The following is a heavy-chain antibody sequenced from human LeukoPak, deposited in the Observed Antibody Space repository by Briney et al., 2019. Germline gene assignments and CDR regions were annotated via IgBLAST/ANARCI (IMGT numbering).Heavy chain of an antibody. J-gene: IGHJ4*02. CDR1: GYSFTSYW. V-gene: IGHV5-51*01. CDR3: ARDYYDSSGYYDY. Sequence: RGESLKISCKGSGYSFTSYWIGWVRQMPGKGLEWMGIIYPGDSDTRYSPSFQGQVTISADESISTAYLQWSSLKASDTAMYYCARDYYDSSGYYDYWGQGTLVTVSS. D-gene: IGHD3-22*01. CDR2: IYPGDSDT.